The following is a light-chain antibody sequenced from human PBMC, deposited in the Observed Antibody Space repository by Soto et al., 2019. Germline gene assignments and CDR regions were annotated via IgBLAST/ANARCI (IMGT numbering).Light chain of an antibody. CDR1: QSVNTS. J-gene: IGKJ1*01. Sequence: MTQSPATLSVSLGERVILSCRASQSVNTSLAWYQLKPGQAPRLLVYDASIRATGIPARFSGSGSGTEYSLTISSLQSEDFGVYYCQQRSDWPWTFGQGTEVDIK. CDR3: QQRSDWPWT. CDR2: DAS. V-gene: IGKV3-15*01.